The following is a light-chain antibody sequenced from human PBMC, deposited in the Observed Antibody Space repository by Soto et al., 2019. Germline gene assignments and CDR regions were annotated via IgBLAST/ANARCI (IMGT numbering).Light chain of an antibody. J-gene: IGLJ1*01. Sequence: QSVLTQPPSVSGAPGQRVTISCTGSSSNIGAGYDVHWYQQLPGTAPKLLIYHNSNRPSGVPDRFSGSKSGTSASLAITGLQAEDEADYYCQSYDNSLSGSRVFGTGTKVTVL. CDR2: HNS. CDR1: SSNIGAGYD. V-gene: IGLV1-40*01. CDR3: QSYDNSLSGSRV.